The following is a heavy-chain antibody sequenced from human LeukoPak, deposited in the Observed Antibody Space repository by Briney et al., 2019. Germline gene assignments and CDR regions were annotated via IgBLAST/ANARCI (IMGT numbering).Heavy chain of an antibody. CDR3: AKAPNAYDSSGYYFGYFDY. CDR2: ISGSGGST. CDR1: GFTFSSYG. J-gene: IGHJ4*02. V-gene: IGHV3-23*01. Sequence: PGGSLRLSCAASGFTFSSYGMSWVRQAPGKGLEWVSAISGSGGSTYYADSVKGRFTISRDNSKNTLYLQMNSLRAEDTAVYYCAKAPNAYDSSGYYFGYFDYWGQGTLVTVSS. D-gene: IGHD3-22*01.